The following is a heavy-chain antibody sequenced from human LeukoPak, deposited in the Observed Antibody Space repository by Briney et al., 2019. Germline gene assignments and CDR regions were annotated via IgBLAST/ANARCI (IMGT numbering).Heavy chain of an antibody. Sequence: GSVKVSCKASGYTFTGYYMHWVRQAPGQGLEWMGWINPNSGGTNYAQKFQGRVTMTRDTSISTAYMELSRLRSDDMAVYYCARAPIVGATTGSFAYWGQGTLVTVSS. CDR2: INPNSGGT. CDR3: ARAPIVGATTGSFAY. J-gene: IGHJ4*02. V-gene: IGHV1-2*02. D-gene: IGHD1-26*01. CDR1: GYTFTGYY.